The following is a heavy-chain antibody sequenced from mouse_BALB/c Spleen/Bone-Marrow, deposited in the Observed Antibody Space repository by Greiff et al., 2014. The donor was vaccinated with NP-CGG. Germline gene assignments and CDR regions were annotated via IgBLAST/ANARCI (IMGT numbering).Heavy chain of an antibody. CDR1: GFNIEDSY. V-gene: IGHV14-3*02. Sequence: EVQLQQSGAEIVKPGASVKSSCTTSGFNIEDSYIYWMKQRPEQGLEWIGRIDPANGNTKYDPKLQGKATITVDTSSATAYLQLSSLTSEDTAVYYCARNYGSSLDYWGQGTTLTVSS. D-gene: IGHD1-1*01. CDR3: ARNYGSSLDY. CDR2: IDPANGNT. J-gene: IGHJ2*01.